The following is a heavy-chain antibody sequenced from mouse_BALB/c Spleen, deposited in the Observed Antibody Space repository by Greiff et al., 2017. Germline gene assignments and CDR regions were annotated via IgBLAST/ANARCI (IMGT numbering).Heavy chain of an antibody. CDR3: TKGGRHYYAMDY. CDR1: GYTFTSYY. J-gene: IGHJ4*01. Sequence: QVQLQQSGAELVKPGASVKLSCKASGYTFTSYYMYWVKQRPGQGLEWIGEINPSNGGTNFNEKFKSKATLTVDKSSSTAYMQLSSLTSEDSAVYYCTKGGRHYYAMDYWGQGTSVTVSS. CDR2: INPSNGGT. V-gene: IGHV1S81*02. D-gene: IGHD2-12*01.